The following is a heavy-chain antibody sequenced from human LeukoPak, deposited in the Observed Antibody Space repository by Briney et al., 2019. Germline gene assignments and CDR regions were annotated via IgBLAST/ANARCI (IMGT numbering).Heavy chain of an antibody. D-gene: IGHD2-21*01. CDR2: EGST. CDR1: GGSISSGGYH. Sequence: SETLSLTCTVSGGSISSGGYHWSWIRQQPGKGLEWIGNEGSTYYNPSLKSRLTISVDTSKNQFPLKLSSVTAADTAIYYCAVYFVGGGGRGTWGQGTLVTVSS. J-gene: IGHJ4*02. V-gene: IGHV4-31*03. CDR3: AVYFVGGGGRGT.